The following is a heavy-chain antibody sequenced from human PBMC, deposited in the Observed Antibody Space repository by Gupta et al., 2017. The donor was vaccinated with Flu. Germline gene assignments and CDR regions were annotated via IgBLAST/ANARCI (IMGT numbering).Heavy chain of an antibody. CDR3: ARDHSSSWPGGLGAFDI. J-gene: IGHJ3*02. Sequence: QVQLVQSGAEVKKPGSSVKVSCKASGGTFSSYAISWVRQAPGQGLEWMGGIIPIFGTANYAQKFQGRVTITADKSTSTAYMELSSLRSEDTAVYYCARDHSSSWPGGLGAFDIWGQGTMVTVSS. V-gene: IGHV1-69*06. CDR1: GGTFSSYA. CDR2: IIPIFGTA. D-gene: IGHD6-13*01.